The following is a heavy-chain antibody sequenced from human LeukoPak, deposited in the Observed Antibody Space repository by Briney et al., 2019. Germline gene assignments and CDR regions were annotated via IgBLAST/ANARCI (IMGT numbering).Heavy chain of an antibody. Sequence: GGSLRPSCAASGFTFSDYYMSWVRQAPGKGLEWVSVIYSGGSTYYADSVKGRFTISRDNSKNTLYLQMNSLRAEDTAVYYCARHPQGKGAAIDYWGQGTLVTVSS. J-gene: IGHJ4*02. V-gene: IGHV3-66*04. CDR2: IYSGGST. D-gene: IGHD2-2*02. CDR3: ARHPQGKGAAIDY. CDR1: GFTFSDYY.